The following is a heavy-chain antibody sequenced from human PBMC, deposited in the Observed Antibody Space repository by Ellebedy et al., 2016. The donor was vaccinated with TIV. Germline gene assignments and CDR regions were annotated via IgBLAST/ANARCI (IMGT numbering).Heavy chain of an antibody. V-gene: IGHV4-34*01. CDR1: GGSFRGFY. Sequence: SETLSLXCAVYGGSFRGFYWSWIRQPPGKGLEWIGEINHSGSTNYNPSLKSRVTISVDTSKNQFSLKLSSVTAADTAVYYCARGQDCSSTSCYPSAFDIWGQGTMVTVSS. CDR2: INHSGST. D-gene: IGHD2-2*01. CDR3: ARGQDCSSTSCYPSAFDI. J-gene: IGHJ3*02.